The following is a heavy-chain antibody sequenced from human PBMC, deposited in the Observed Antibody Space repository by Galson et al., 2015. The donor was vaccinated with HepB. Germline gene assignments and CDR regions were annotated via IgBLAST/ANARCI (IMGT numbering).Heavy chain of an antibody. CDR1: GFTFSSYA. V-gene: IGHV3-30-3*01. CDR2: ISYDGSNK. J-gene: IGHJ4*02. CDR3: ARDLAMTTVTTGPDY. Sequence: SLRLSCAASGFTFSSYAMHWVRQAPGKGLEWVAVISYDGSNKYYADSVKGRFTISRDNSKNTLYLQMNSLRAEDTAVYHCARDLAMTTVTTGPDYWGQGTLVTVSS. D-gene: IGHD4-11*01.